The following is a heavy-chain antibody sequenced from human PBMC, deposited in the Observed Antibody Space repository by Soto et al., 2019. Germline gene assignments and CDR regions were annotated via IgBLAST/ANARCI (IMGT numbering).Heavy chain of an antibody. CDR1: GFTFSSYG. D-gene: IGHD6-13*01. CDR2: IPNTENKK. Sequence: QVQLEESGGGVVQPGTSLRLSCVASGFTFSSYGMHWVRQAPGKGLEWVAVIPNTENKKYYADSVKGRFTISSDNSQNTLVHQMDSLMSDDTGVYYCARTAGGSVRGALDIWGQGTLVTVS. J-gene: IGHJ3*02. CDR3: ARTAGGSVRGALDI. V-gene: IGHV3-30-3*01.